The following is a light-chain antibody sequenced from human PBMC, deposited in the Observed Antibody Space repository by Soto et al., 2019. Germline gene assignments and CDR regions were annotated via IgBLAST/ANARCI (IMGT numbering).Light chain of an antibody. Sequence: QAVVTQEPSLTVSPGGTVTLTCASSTGIVTSDYFPNWFQQKPGQAPRALIYGTNNKHSWTPARFSGSLLGGKAALTLSGVQPEDEAEYYCLLCYGGVQPFCVFGTGTKLTVL. CDR2: GTN. V-gene: IGLV7-43*01. CDR3: LLCYGGVQPFCV. J-gene: IGLJ1*01. CDR1: TGIVTSDYF.